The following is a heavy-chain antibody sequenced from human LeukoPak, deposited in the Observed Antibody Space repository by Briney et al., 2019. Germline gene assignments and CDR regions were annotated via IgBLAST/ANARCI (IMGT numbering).Heavy chain of an antibody. Sequence: GGSLRLSCAASGFTFSSYGMHWVRQAPGKGLEWVAVISYDGSNEYYADSVKGRFTISRDNSKNTLYLQVNSLRAEDTAVYYCAKNGYSSGWYQLDYWGQGTLVTVSS. CDR1: GFTFSSYG. D-gene: IGHD6-19*01. J-gene: IGHJ4*02. V-gene: IGHV3-30*18. CDR2: ISYDGSNE. CDR3: AKNGYSSGWYQLDY.